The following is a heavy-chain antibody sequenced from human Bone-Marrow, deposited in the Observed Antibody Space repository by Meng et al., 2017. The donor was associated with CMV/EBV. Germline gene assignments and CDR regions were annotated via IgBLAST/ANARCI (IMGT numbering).Heavy chain of an antibody. V-gene: IGHV4-39*07. Sequence: ESLKISCAASGFTVSSYYMSWVRQAPGKGLEWIGSIYYSGSTYYNPSLKSRVTISVDTSKNQFSLKLSSVTAADTAVYYCARDSGGSYGYYWGQGTLVTVSS. CDR2: IYYSGST. D-gene: IGHD1-26*01. CDR3: ARDSGGSYGYY. J-gene: IGHJ4*02. CDR1: GFTVSSYY.